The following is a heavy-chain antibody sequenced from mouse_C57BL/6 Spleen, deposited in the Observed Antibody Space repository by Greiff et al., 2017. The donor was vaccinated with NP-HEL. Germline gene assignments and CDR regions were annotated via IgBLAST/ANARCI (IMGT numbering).Heavy chain of an antibody. Sequence: EVKVVESGGGLVKPGGSLKLSCAASGFTFSSYTMSWVRQTPEKRLEWVATLSGGGGNTYYPDSVKGRFTISRDNAKNTLYLQMSSLRSEYTALYYCARQNDGYRYWYFDVWGTGTTVTVSS. CDR1: GFTFSSYT. V-gene: IGHV5-9*01. CDR2: LSGGGGNT. J-gene: IGHJ1*03. D-gene: IGHD2-3*01. CDR3: ARQNDGYRYWYFDV.